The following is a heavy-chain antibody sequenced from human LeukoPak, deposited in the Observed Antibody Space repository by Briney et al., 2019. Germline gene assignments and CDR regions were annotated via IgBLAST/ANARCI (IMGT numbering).Heavy chain of an antibody. Sequence: SETLSLTCTVSGGAISSSSYYWGWIRQPPGKGLEWIGSIYYSGSTYYNPSLKSRVTISVDTSKNQFSLKLSSVTAADTAVYYCARSRGVVVTTFAEYFQYWGQGTLVTVSS. CDR3: ARSRGVVVTTFAEYFQY. D-gene: IGHD2-21*02. CDR1: GGAISSSSYY. J-gene: IGHJ1*01. CDR2: IYYSGST. V-gene: IGHV4-39*01.